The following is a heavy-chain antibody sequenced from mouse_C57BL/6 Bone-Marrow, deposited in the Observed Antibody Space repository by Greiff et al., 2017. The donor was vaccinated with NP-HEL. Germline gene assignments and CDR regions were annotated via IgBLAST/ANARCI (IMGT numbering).Heavy chain of an antibody. Sequence: DVHLVESGGDLVKPGGSLKLSCAASGFTFSSYGMSWVRQTPDKRLEWVATISSGGSYTYYPDSVKGRFTISRDNAKNTLYLQMSRLKSEDTAMYYCARHRGVYDGYYGGYFDVWGTGTTVTVSS. J-gene: IGHJ1*03. CDR1: GFTFSSYG. V-gene: IGHV5-6*01. CDR2: ISSGGSYT. CDR3: ARHRGVYDGYYGGYFDV. D-gene: IGHD2-3*01.